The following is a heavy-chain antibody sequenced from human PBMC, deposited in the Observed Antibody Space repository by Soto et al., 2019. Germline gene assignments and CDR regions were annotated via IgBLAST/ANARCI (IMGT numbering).Heavy chain of an antibody. CDR3: AREVMIRDTVWYDP. CDR2: IYYSGST. D-gene: IGHD3-10*01. V-gene: IGHV4-59*01. CDR1: GGSISSYY. J-gene: IGHJ5*02. Sequence: SETLSLTCTVSGGSISSYYWSWIRQPPGKGLEWIGYIYYSGSTNYNPSLKSRVTISVDTSKNQFSLKLSSVTAADTAVYYCAREVMIRDTVWYDPWGQGTLVTVFS.